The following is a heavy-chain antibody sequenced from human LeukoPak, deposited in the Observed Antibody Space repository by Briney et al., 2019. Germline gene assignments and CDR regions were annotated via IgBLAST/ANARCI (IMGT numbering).Heavy chain of an antibody. CDR3: ARDRMLSGAFDY. CDR2: ISSSSSYI. CDR1: GFTFSSYS. J-gene: IGHJ4*02. V-gene: IGHV3-21*01. Sequence: PGGSLRLSCAASGFTFSSYSMNWVRQAPGKGLEWVSSISSSSSYIYYADSVKGRFTISRDNAKNSLYLQMNSLRAEDTAVYYCARDRMLSGAFDYWGQGTLVTVSS. D-gene: IGHD1-26*01.